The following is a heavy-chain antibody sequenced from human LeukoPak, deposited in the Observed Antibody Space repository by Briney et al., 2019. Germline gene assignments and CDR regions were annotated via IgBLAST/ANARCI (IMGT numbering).Heavy chain of an antibody. J-gene: IGHJ4*02. CDR2: IRYDGSYK. CDR3: AKTTNSPAH. D-gene: IGHD4-23*01. Sequence: GGSLRLSCAASGFTFSSYDMHWVRLAPGKGLEWVAFIRYDGSYKYYADSVKGRFTISRDNSKNALYLQMNSLRAEDTAVYYCAKTTNSPAHWGQGTLVTVSS. CDR1: GFTFSSYD. V-gene: IGHV3-30*02.